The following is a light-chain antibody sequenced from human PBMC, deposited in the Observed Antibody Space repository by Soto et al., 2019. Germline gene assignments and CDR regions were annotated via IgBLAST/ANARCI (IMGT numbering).Light chain of an antibody. Sequence: QSVLTQPPSVSGAPGQRVIISCTGSTTNIGAGYDVHWYQHLPGTGPKLLIYGNNNRPSVVPDRFSGSKSGTSASLAITGLQAADEADYYCQSYDSSLSVVFVGGTKVTVL. CDR3: QSYDSSLSVV. V-gene: IGLV1-40*01. CDR2: GNN. J-gene: IGLJ2*01. CDR1: TTNIGAGYD.